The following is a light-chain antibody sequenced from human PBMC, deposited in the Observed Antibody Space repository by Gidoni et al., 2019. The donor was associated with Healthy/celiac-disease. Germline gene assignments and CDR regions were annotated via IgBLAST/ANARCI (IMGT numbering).Light chain of an antibody. CDR2: GAS. CDR1: QSVSSN. J-gene: IGKJ4*01. V-gene: IGKV3-15*01. Sequence: EIVMTQSPATLSLSPGERATLSCRASQSVSSNLAWYQQKPGQAPRLLIYGASTRATGIPARFSGSGSGTEFTLTISSMQSEDSAVYYCQQYNNWPPITFGGGTKVEIK. CDR3: QQYNNWPPIT.